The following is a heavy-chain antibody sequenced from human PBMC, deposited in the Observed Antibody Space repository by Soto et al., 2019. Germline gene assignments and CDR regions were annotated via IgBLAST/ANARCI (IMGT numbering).Heavy chain of an antibody. J-gene: IGHJ3*02. CDR2: INPSGGAT. CDR1: GYTFINFF. CDR3: ARSHCSGGSCYLGAFDI. V-gene: IGHV1-46*01. D-gene: IGHD2-15*01. Sequence: ASVKVSCKASGYTFINFFIHWVRQAPGQGLEWVGIINPSGGATTYPQKFQGRVTMTGDTSTSTVYMDVSSLRFDDTAVYYCARSHCSGGSCYLGAFDIWGQGTMVTVSS.